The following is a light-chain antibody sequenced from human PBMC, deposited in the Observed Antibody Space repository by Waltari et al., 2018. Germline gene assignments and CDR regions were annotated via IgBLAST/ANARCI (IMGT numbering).Light chain of an antibody. Sequence: EIVLTQSPATLSLSPGERATLSCRTSQSFSSYLAWYQQKPGKAPRLILYDASTRATGIPARFRGSGSGTDFTLTISSLEPEDVAVYYCQQRSNWPRTFGGGTKVEIK. CDR1: QSFSSY. J-gene: IGKJ4*01. CDR3: QQRSNWPRT. CDR2: DAS. V-gene: IGKV3-11*01.